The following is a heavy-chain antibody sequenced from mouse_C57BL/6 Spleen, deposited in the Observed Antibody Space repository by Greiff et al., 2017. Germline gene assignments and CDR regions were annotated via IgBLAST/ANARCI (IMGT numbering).Heavy chain of an antibody. CDR3: TRDTGNYVGFAY. V-gene: IGHV5-9-1*02. CDR2: ISSGGDYI. Sequence: DVQLVESGEGLVKPGGSLKLSCAASGFTFSSYAMSWVRQTPEKRLEWVAYISSGGDYIYYADTVKGRFTISRDNARNTLYLQMSSLKSEDTAMYYCTRDTGNYVGFAYWGQGTLVTVSA. CDR1: GFTFSSYA. D-gene: IGHD2-1*01. J-gene: IGHJ3*01.